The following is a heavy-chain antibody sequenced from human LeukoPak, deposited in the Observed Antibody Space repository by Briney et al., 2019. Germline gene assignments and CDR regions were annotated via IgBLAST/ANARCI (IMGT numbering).Heavy chain of an antibody. D-gene: IGHD3-3*01. CDR1: GGSISSYY. J-gene: IGHJ4*02. CDR3: VRFLEWLSGGIDY. V-gene: IGHV4-4*07. Sequence: SETLSLTCTVSGGSISSYYWSWIRQPAGKGLEWIGRIYTSGSTNYNPSPKSRVTISVDTSKNQFSLKLSSVTAADTAVYYCVRFLEWLSGGIDYWGQGTLVTVSS. CDR2: IYTSGST.